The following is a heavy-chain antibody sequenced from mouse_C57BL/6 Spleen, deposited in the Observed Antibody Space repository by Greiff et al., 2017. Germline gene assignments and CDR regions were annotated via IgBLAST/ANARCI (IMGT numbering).Heavy chain of an antibody. V-gene: IGHV2-5*01. CDR3: AKTGVYYAMDY. Sequence: QVQLQQSGPGLVQPSQSLSITCTVSGFSFTSYGVHWVRQSPGKGLEWLGEIWSGGSTDYNAAFMSRLSITKDNSKSQVFFKMNRLQADDTAIYYWAKTGVYYAMDYWGQGTSVTVSS. CDR2: IWSGGST. CDR1: GFSFTSYG. J-gene: IGHJ4*01.